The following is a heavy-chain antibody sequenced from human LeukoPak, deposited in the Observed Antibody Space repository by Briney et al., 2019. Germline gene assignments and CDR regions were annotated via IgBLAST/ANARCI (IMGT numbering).Heavy chain of an antibody. CDR2: IYPGDSDT. CDR1: GYSFTSYW. Sequence: GESLKISCKGSGYSFTSYWIGWVRQMPGKGLEWMGIIYPGDSDTRYSPSFQGQVTISADKSISTAYLQWSSLKASDTAMYYCARSHCSSTSCYMGTPNWFDPWGQGTLVTVSS. D-gene: IGHD2-2*02. V-gene: IGHV5-51*01. J-gene: IGHJ5*02. CDR3: ARSHCSSTSCYMGTPNWFDP.